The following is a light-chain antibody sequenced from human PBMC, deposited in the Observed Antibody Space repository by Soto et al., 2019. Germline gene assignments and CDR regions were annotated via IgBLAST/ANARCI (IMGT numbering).Light chain of an antibody. CDR1: QSVGND. CDR2: SAS. V-gene: IGKV3-11*01. CDR3: QQRTSWPPT. J-gene: IGKJ4*01. Sequence: EIVLTQSPATLSLSPVERATLSCRASQSVGNDLVWYHHKPGQAPRLLIYSASNRATGIPARFIGSGSGTDFTLTISSLEPEDFAVYYCQQRTSWPPTFGGGTKVEIK.